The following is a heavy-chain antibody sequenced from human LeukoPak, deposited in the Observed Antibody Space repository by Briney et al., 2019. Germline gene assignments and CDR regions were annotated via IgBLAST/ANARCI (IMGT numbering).Heavy chain of an antibody. CDR1: GYTFTSYY. CDR2: INPNSDFT. J-gene: IGHJ4*02. V-gene: IGHV1-2*02. D-gene: IGHD2-15*01. CDR3: ARAISAGSPITASDC. Sequence: ASVKVSCKTSGYTFTSYYMHWVRQAPGQGLEWMGWINPNSDFTNFAQNFQGRVTMTSDTSISTAYMGLSRLRSDDTAVYYCARAISAGSPITASDCWGQGTLVTVSS.